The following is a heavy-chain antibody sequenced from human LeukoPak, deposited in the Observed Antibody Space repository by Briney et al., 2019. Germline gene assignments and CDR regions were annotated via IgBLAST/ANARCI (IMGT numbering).Heavy chain of an antibody. Sequence: ASVKVSCKASGYTFTGYYMHWVRQAPGQGLEWMGWMNSNNGGTSYAQKFQGRVTMTRDTSISTAYMELSRLRSDDTAVYYCARYLPTPGDDFDFWGQGTMVTVSS. V-gene: IGHV1-2*02. J-gene: IGHJ3*01. D-gene: IGHD1-14*01. CDR2: MNSNNGGT. CDR1: GYTFTGYY. CDR3: ARYLPTPGDDFDF.